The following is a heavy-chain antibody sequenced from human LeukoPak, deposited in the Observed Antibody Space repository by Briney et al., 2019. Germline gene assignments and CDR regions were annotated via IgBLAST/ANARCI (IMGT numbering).Heavy chain of an antibody. D-gene: IGHD1-26*01. CDR2: ISWNSGRI. CDR3: AKNSGGFYFGY. Sequence: GGSLRLSCAASGFTFDDYAMHWVRQAPGKGLEWVSGISWNSGRIAYADSVKGRFTISRDNAKNSLYLQMNSLRAEDTALYYCAKNSGGFYFGYWGQGTLVTVSS. V-gene: IGHV3-9*01. CDR1: GFTFDDYA. J-gene: IGHJ4*02.